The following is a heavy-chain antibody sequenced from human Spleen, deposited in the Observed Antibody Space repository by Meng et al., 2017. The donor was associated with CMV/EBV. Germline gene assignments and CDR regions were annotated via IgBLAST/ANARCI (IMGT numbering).Heavy chain of an antibody. CDR2: ISYDGTKT. V-gene: IGHV3-30-3*01. CDR3: ARDSHNDPNTPDY. D-gene: IGHD2-8*01. CDR1: GLAFMTYA. J-gene: IGHJ4*02. Sequence: GGSLRLSCAASGLAFMTYAMHWVRQAPGKGLEWVAVISYDGTKTYYADSVKGRFTISRDNSKNTLYLQMNSLRPEDTAVYYCARDSHNDPNTPDYWGQGTLVTVSS.